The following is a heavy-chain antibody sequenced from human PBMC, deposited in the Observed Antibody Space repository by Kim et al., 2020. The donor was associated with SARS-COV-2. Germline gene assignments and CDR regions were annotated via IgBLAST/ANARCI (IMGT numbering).Heavy chain of an antibody. D-gene: IGHD6-6*01. CDR3: ARDYAVWGSSSQGY. CDR2: ISAYNGNT. Sequence: ASVKVSCKASGYTFTSYGISWVRQAPGQGLEWMGWISAYNGNTNYAQKLQGRVTMTTDTSTSTAYMELRSLRSDDTAVYYCARDYAVWGSSSQGYWGQGTLVTVSS. CDR1: GYTFTSYG. J-gene: IGHJ4*02. V-gene: IGHV1-18*04.